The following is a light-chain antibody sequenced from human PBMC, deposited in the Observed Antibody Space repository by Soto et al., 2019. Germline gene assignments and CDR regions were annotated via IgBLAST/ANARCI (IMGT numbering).Light chain of an antibody. Sequence: EIVMTQSPATLSVSPGERATLSCRASQTVSSNLAWYQQKPGQAPRLLIYGASTRATGIPARFSGSGSGTEFTLTISSLQSEDFAVYYCQQYCNWPPYTFGQGTKLEIK. J-gene: IGKJ2*01. CDR2: GAS. CDR1: QTVSSN. CDR3: QQYCNWPPYT. V-gene: IGKV3-15*01.